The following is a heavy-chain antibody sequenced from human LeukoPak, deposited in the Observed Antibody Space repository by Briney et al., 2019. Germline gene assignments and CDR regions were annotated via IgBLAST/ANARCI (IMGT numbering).Heavy chain of an antibody. CDR3: ARLHYNWNFDY. D-gene: IGHD1-20*01. V-gene: IGHV4-39*01. CDR2: VYYNGRS. CDR1: GGSISSSSFY. Sequence: SETLSLTCTVSGGSISSSSFYWGWIRQPPEKGLEWIGSVYYNGRSYYNPSLKGRLTISVDTSKNQFSLNLNSVTAADTAVYYCARLHYNWNFDYWGQGTLVTVSS. J-gene: IGHJ4*02.